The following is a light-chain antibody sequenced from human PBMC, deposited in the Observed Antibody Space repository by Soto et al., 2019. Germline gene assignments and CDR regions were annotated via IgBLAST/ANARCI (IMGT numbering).Light chain of an antibody. CDR3: QQYGSSPALT. Sequence: EIVLTQSPGTLSLSPEERATLSCRASQSVSSSFVAWYQQIPGQAPRLLIYGASSRATGIPDRFSGSGTGTDFTLTIRRLEPEDFAVYYCQQYGSSPALTFGGGTKVEIK. CDR1: QSVSSSF. J-gene: IGKJ4*01. CDR2: GAS. V-gene: IGKV3-20*01.